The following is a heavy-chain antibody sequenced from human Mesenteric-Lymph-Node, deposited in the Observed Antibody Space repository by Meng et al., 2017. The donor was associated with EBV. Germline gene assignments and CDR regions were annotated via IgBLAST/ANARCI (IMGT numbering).Heavy chain of an antibody. D-gene: IGHD3-22*01. CDR3: ASQGYYDSGAWGDYFDY. CDR2: VHSTGST. V-gene: IGHV4-61*01. J-gene: IGHJ4*02. CDR1: CDSVNSATDY. Sequence: HGSCQLLLQPSGTPSPPVSVSCDSVNSATDYWSWLRQPHGKGLEWIASVHSTGSTNYNPSLMSRVTISLDTSKSQFSLTLTYVTAADTAVYYCASQGYYDSGAWGDYFDYWGQGSLVTVSS.